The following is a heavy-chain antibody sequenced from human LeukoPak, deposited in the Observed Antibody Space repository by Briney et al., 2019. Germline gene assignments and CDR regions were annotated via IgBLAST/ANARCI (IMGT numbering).Heavy chain of an antibody. CDR2: IYSSGST. D-gene: IGHD3-10*01. V-gene: IGHV4-39*07. Sequence: PSETLSLTCSVSGVSISSGSNYWGWIRQPPGKTLEWIGSIYSSGSTHCNPSLKSRVIILIDTAKNHFSLNLSSVTAADTAVYYCARSDGYGLVGIWGQGTMVTVSS. CDR1: GVSISSGSNY. CDR3: ARSDGYGLVGI. J-gene: IGHJ3*02.